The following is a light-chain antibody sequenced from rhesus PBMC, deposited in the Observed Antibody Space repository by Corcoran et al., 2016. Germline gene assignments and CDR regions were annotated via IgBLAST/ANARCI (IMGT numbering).Light chain of an antibody. J-gene: IGKJ2*01. CDR1: QSVSSY. CDR3: QHYNNWMYS. CDR2: GAP. Sequence: EIVMTQSPATLSLSPGERATLSCRASQSVSSYVAWYKQKPEQAPRLLIYGAPSSATGIPDRFGGSGAWTDFTLLLSNLEPEDEGIYYFQHYNNWMYSFGQGTKVEIK. V-gene: IGKV3S9*01.